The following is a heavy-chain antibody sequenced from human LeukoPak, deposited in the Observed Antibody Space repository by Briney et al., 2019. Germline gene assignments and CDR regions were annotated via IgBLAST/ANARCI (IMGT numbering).Heavy chain of an antibody. Sequence: PSETLSLTCAVYGGSFSGYYWSWIRQPPGKGLEWIGEINHSGSTDYNPSLKSQVTISVDTSKNQFSLKLSSVTAADTAVYYCARAKRGVMVRGVIMGPNWFDPWGQGTLVAVSS. J-gene: IGHJ5*02. CDR3: ARAKRGVMVRGVIMGPNWFDP. CDR1: GGSFSGYY. V-gene: IGHV4-34*01. CDR2: INHSGST. D-gene: IGHD3-10*01.